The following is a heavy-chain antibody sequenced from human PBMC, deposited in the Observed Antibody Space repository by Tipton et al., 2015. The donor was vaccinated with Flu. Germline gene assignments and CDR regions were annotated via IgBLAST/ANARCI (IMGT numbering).Heavy chain of an antibody. CDR3: GGASDFWSGYSPGEWFDP. CDR2: INPNSGGT. CDR1: GYTFTGYY. D-gene: IGHD3-3*01. V-gene: IGHV1-2*06. Sequence: QLVQSGAEVRKPGASVKVSCKASGYTFTGYYMHWVRQAPGQGLEWMGRINPNSGGTNYAQKFQGRVTMTRDTSISTAYMELSRRRSDDTAVYYGGGASDFWSGYSPGEWFDPWGQGTLVTVSS. J-gene: IGHJ5*02.